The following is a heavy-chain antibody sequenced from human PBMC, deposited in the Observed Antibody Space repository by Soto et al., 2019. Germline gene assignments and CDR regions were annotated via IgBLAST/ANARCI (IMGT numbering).Heavy chain of an antibody. D-gene: IGHD3-10*01. V-gene: IGHV1-69*13. CDR2: IIPIFGTA. J-gene: IGHJ6*02. CDR1: GGTFSSYA. Sequence: SVKVSCKASGGTFSSYAISWVRQAPGQGLEWMGGIIPIFGTANYAQKFQGRVTITADESTSTAYMELSSLRSEDTAVYYCARGRITMVRGVMGFYYYGMDVRGQGTTVTVSS. CDR3: ARGRITMVRGVMGFYYYGMDV.